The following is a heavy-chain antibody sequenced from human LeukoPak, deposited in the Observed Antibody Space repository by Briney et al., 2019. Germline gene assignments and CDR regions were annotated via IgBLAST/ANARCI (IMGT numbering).Heavy chain of an antibody. D-gene: IGHD5-12*01. J-gene: IGHJ4*02. V-gene: IGHV3-43D*03. Sequence: GGSLRLSCAASGFTFYDYAMHWVRQAPGKGLEWVSLITWNGGRTYYADSVKGRFTISRDNNKKSLYLQMKSLRAEETALYYCAKPHLPVVATPYFDYWGQGTLVTVSS. CDR2: ITWNGGRT. CDR1: GFTFYDYA. CDR3: AKPHLPVVATPYFDY.